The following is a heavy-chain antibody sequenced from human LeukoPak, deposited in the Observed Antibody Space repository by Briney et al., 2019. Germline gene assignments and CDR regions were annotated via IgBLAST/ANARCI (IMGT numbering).Heavy chain of an antibody. Sequence: GGSLRLSCTASGFTFGDYAMSWFRQAPGKGLEWVGFIRSKAYGGTTEYAASVKGRFTISRDDSKSIAYLQMNSLKTEDTAVYYCTRALTQTLRYFEYYFDYWGQGTLVTVSS. CDR2: IRSKAYGGTT. J-gene: IGHJ4*02. V-gene: IGHV3-49*03. CDR3: TRALTQTLRYFEYYFDY. D-gene: IGHD3-9*01. CDR1: GFTFGDYA.